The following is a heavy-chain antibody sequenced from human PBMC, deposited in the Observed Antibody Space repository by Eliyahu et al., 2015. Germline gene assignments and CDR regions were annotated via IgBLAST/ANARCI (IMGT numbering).Heavy chain of an antibody. CDR3: ARGPNSGDFDY. CDR1: GYTFSDYY. V-gene: IGHV1-2*02. CDR2: INPKTGDT. Sequence: QVQLVQSGAEVQKPGASVQVXCKTSGYTFSDYYMHWVRQAPGQRLEWMGWINPKTGDTNYAENFQARVIMTRDTSTNTFYMELTRLISDDTAVYYCARGPNSGDFDYWGQGALVTVSS. D-gene: IGHD4-23*01. J-gene: IGHJ4*02.